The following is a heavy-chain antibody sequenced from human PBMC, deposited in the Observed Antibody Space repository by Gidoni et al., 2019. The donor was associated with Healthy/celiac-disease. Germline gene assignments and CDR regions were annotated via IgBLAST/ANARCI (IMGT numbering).Heavy chain of an antibody. Sequence: QVQLVQSGAEVKKPGSSVKVYCKASGGTFSSYTISWVRQAPGQGLEWMGRIIPILGIANYAQKFQGRVTITADKSTSTAYMELSSLRSEDTAVYYCARVLKAGGVVYWGQGTLVTVSS. CDR1: GGTFSSYT. J-gene: IGHJ4*02. CDR2: IIPILGIA. CDR3: ARVLKAGGVVY. D-gene: IGHD2-15*01. V-gene: IGHV1-69*02.